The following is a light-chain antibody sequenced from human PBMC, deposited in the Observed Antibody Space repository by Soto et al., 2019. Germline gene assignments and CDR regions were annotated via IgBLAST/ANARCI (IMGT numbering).Light chain of an antibody. CDR3: QQWRT. J-gene: IGKJ1*01. V-gene: IGKV1-39*01. Sequence: DIQMTQSPSSLSASVGYRLTITCRASQSISSYLNWYQQKPGKAPKLLIYAASSLQSGVPARFTGSGSATDFTLTISSLEPEDVAVYYCQQWRTFGQGTQVDIK. CDR2: AAS. CDR1: QSISSY.